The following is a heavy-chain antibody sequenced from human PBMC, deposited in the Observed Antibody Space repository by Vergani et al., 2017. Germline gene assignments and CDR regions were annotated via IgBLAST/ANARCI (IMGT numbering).Heavy chain of an antibody. D-gene: IGHD3-22*01. CDR1: GGSISSGSYY. V-gene: IGHV4-61*02. CDR2: IYTSGST. Sequence: QVQLQESGPGLVKPSQTLSLTCTVSGGSISSGSYYWSWIRQPAGKGLEWIGRIYTSGSTNYNPSLKSRVTISVDTSKNQFSLKLSSVTAADTAVYYCARGLNYYDSSGCYWKYYYYGMDVWGQGTTVTVSS. J-gene: IGHJ6*02. CDR3: ARGLNYYDSSGCYWKYYYYGMDV.